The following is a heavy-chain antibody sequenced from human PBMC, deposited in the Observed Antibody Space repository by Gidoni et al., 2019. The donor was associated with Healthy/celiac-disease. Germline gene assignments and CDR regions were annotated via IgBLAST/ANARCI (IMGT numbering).Heavy chain of an antibody. V-gene: IGHV1-2*02. Sequence: QVQLVQSGAEVKKPGASVTVSCKASGYTFTGYYMHWVRQAPGQGLEWMGWINPNSGGTNYAQKFQGRVTMTRDTSISTAYMELSRLRSDDTAVYYCARVTIFGVVAEGMDVWGQGTTVTVSS. J-gene: IGHJ6*02. CDR1: GYTFTGYY. CDR3: ARVTIFGVVAEGMDV. CDR2: INPNSGGT. D-gene: IGHD3-3*01.